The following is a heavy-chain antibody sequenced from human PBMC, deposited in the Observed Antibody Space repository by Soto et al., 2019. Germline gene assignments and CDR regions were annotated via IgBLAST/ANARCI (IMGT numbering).Heavy chain of an antibody. CDR2: IYHSGST. Sequence: QVQLQESGPGLVKPAGTLSLTSAVSGGSISSSKWWSWVRQPPGKGLEWIGEIYHSGSTNYNPSLKSRVTISVDKSKNQFSLKLSSVIPADTAVYYCARVSGSYYYGMDVWGQGTTVTVSS. V-gene: IGHV4-4*02. J-gene: IGHJ6*02. CDR1: GGSISSSKW. D-gene: IGHD1-26*01. CDR3: ARVSGSYYYGMDV.